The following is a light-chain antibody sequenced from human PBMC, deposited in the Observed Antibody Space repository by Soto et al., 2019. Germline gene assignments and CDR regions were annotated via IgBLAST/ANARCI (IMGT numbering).Light chain of an antibody. V-gene: IGLV2-11*01. CDR2: DVS. CDR1: SSDVAIYNY. Sequence: QSVLTQPRSVSGSPGQSVTISCTGTSSDVAIYNYISWYQQHPGEAPKLMIHDVSERPSGVPDRFSGSKSGNTASLTISGLQAEDEADYYCCSYAGSYTSARNVFGTGTKATVL. J-gene: IGLJ1*01. CDR3: CSYAGSYTSARNV.